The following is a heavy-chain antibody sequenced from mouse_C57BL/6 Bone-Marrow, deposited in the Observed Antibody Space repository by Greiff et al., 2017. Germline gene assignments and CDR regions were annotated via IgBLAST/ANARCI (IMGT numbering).Heavy chain of an antibody. CDR2: IDPENGDT. J-gene: IGHJ3*01. CDR1: GFNIKDDY. CDR3: ACYGSGAY. D-gene: IGHD1-1*01. Sequence: EVMLVESGAELVRPGASVKLSCTASGFNIKDDYMHWVKQRPEQGLEWIGWIDPENGDTEYASKFQGKATITADKSSNTAYLQLRSLTSEDTAVYYCACYGSGAYWGQGTLVTVSA. V-gene: IGHV14-4*01.